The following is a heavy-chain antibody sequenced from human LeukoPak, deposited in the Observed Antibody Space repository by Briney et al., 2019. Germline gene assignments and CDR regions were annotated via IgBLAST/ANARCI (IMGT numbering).Heavy chain of an antibody. Sequence: GGSLRLSCAASGFTFSSYWMHWVRQAPGKELVWVSRINSDGSSTSYADSVKGRFTISRDNAKNTLYLQMNSLRAEDTAVYYCAREPDNYYDSSGYYYWGQGTLVTVSS. CDR3: AREPDNYYDSSGYYY. CDR1: GFTFSSYW. D-gene: IGHD3-22*01. V-gene: IGHV3-74*01. J-gene: IGHJ4*02. CDR2: INSDGSST.